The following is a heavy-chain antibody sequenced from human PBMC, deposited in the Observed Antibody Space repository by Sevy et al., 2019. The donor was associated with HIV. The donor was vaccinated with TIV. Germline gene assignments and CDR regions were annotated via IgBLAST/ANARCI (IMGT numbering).Heavy chain of an antibody. D-gene: IGHD5-12*01. J-gene: IGHJ4*02. V-gene: IGHV3-23*01. Sequence: GGSLRLSCEASGFSFSNYAMAWVRQFPEKGLEWVSGISGSGDRTFYADSVEGRFTISRDNSKNTLFLEMNSLRFDDTAIYYCAERPVYHSAYDYYFDYWGQGTLVTVSS. CDR3: AERPVYHSAYDYYFDY. CDR1: GFSFSNYA. CDR2: ISGSGDRT.